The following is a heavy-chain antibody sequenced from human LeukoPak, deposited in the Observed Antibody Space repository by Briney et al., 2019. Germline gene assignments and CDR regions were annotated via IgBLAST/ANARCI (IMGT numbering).Heavy chain of an antibody. V-gene: IGHV1-18*01. D-gene: IGHD3-22*01. CDR1: GYTFTSYG. J-gene: IGHJ3*02. CDR3: ARGGPAPHRITLIVVASSADAFDI. CDR2: ISAYNGDT. Sequence: ASVKVSCKASGYTFTSYGISWVRQAPGQGLEWMGWISAYNGDTNYAQKLQGRVTMTTDTSTSTAYMELRSLRFDDTAVYYCARGGPAPHRITLIVVASSADAFDIWDQGTMVTVSS.